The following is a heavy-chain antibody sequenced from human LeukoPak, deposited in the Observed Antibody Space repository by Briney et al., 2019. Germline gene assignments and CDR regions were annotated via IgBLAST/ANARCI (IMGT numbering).Heavy chain of an antibody. CDR2: ISSSGTTI. V-gene: IGHV3-48*03. Sequence: GGSLRLSCAASGFLFSSYEMNWVRQAPGKGLEWVSYISSSGTTIYYGDSVKGRFTISRDNAKNSLYLQMNSLRAEDTAVYYCARVKYSASGLDYWGQGTLVTVSS. J-gene: IGHJ4*02. CDR3: ARVKYSASGLDY. CDR1: GFLFSSYE. D-gene: IGHD3-10*01.